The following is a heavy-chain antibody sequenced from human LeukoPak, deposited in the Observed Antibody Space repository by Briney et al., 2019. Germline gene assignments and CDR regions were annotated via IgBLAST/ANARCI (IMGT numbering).Heavy chain of an antibody. CDR3: ARDPSGYFNY. J-gene: IGHJ4*02. CDR2: RHYSGST. V-gene: IGHV4-61*01. Sequence: SETLSLTCTVSGGPVSSGNYYWSWIRQPPGKGLEWIGYRHYSGSTNYNPSLKSRVTISVDTSKNQFSLKLSSVTAADTAVYYCARDPSGYFNYWGQGTLATVSS. D-gene: IGHD3-22*01. CDR1: GGPVSSGNYY.